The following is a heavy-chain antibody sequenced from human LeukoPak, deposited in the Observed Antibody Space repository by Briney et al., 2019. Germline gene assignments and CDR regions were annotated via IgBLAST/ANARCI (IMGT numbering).Heavy chain of an antibody. D-gene: IGHD5-18*01. Sequence: QPGGSLRLSCAASGFTFSSYAMSWVRQAPGKGLEWVSAISGSGGSTYYADSVKGRFTISRDNAKNTLYLQMNSLRAEDTAVYYCARDGYSFGHDFDYWGQGTLVTVSS. CDR1: GFTFSSYA. V-gene: IGHV3-23*01. CDR3: ARDGYSFGHDFDY. J-gene: IGHJ4*02. CDR2: ISGSGGST.